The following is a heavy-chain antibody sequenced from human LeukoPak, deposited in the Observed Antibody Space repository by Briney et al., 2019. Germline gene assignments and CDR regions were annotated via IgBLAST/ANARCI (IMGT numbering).Heavy chain of an antibody. J-gene: IGHJ4*02. CDR1: GGSISNYY. CDR2: IYYSGDT. CDR3: ASSHPLGSNNDYYTPFDY. Sequence: PSETLSLTCTVSGGSISNYYRSWIRQPPGKGLEWIGYIYYSGDTNYNPSLKSRVTISVDTSKNQFSLKLTSVTAADTAVYYCASSHPLGSNNDYYTPFDYWGQGALVIVSS. V-gene: IGHV4-59*01. D-gene: IGHD3-3*01.